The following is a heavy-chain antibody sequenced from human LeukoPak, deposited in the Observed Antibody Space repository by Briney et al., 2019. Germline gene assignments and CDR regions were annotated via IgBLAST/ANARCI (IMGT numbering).Heavy chain of an antibody. Sequence: GGSLRLSCAASGFTFTSYSMNWVRQAPGKGLEWVSSISSSITYIYYADSVKGRFTISRDNARNSLYLQMNSLRAEDTAVYYCARDLYGDYSFDYWGQGTLVTVPS. J-gene: IGHJ4*02. V-gene: IGHV3-21*01. CDR3: ARDLYGDYSFDY. CDR2: ISSSITYI. CDR1: GFTFTSYS. D-gene: IGHD4-17*01.